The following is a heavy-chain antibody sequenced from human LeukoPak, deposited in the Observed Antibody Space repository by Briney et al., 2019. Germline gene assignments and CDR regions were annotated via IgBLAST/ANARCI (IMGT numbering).Heavy chain of an antibody. CDR1: GFTFRTYW. CDR2: IKRDGSKI. V-gene: IGHV3-7*05. J-gene: IGHJ4*02. CDR3: TRDSQGSGIYSVDC. D-gene: IGHD3-10*01. Sequence: VGSLRLSCAASGFTFRTYWMSWVRQAPGKGLEWVANIKRDGSKIYYVDSVKGRFTISRDNDKNSLYLQMNSLRAEDTAVYYCTRDSQGSGIYSVDCWGQGTLVTVSS.